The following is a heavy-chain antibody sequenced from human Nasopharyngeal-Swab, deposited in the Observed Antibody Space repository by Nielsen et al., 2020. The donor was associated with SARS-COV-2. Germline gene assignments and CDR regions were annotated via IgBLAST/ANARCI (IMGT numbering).Heavy chain of an antibody. CDR2: ISSSGSTI. J-gene: IGHJ6*02. D-gene: IGHD3-10*01. Sequence: WIRQRPGKGLEWVSYISSSGSTIYYADSVKGRFTISRDNAKNSLYLQMNSLRAEDTAVYYCARDEGARVLWFGELSTYYYYGMDVWGQGTTVTVSS. CDR3: ARDEGARVLWFGELSTYYYYGMDV. V-gene: IGHV3-48*03.